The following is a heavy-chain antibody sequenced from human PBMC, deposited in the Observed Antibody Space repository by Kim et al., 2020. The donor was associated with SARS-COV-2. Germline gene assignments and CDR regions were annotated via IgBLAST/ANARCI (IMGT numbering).Heavy chain of an antibody. Sequence: GGSLRLSCAASGFTFSSYAMSWVRQAPGKGLEWVSAISGSGGSTYYADSVKGRFTISRDNSKNTLYLQMNSLRAEDTAVYYCAKVETGTTSFYYYYGMDVWGQGTTVTVSS. CDR3: AKVETGTTSFYYYYGMDV. J-gene: IGHJ6*02. V-gene: IGHV3-23*01. D-gene: IGHD1-7*01. CDR1: GFTFSSYA. CDR2: ISGSGGST.